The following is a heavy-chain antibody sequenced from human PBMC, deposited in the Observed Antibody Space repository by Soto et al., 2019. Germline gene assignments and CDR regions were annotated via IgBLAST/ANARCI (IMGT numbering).Heavy chain of an antibody. CDR1: GDSISSGYY. CDR2: IYHSGTT. CDR3: ARKDNVGYDKYF. J-gene: IGHJ4*01. D-gene: IGHD3-22*01. V-gene: IGHV4-38-2*01. Sequence: PETLCVTCAVSGDSISSGYYWAWIRQPPGKGLEWIGSIYHSGTTYYNPSLKSRVTISVDTSKNQFSLKLSSVTAADSAVYYCARKDNVGYDKYF.